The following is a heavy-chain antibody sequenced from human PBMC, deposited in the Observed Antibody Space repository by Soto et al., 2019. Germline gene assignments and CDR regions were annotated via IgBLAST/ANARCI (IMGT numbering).Heavy chain of an antibody. CDR3: ARVDSVDYYYGMDV. J-gene: IGHJ6*02. Sequence: EVQLVESGGGLIQPGGSLRLSCAASGFTVSYFYMNWVRQAPGKGLELVSVIYGGDSTYYADSVKGRFTTSRDSSKNTVYLQMNSLRAEDTAVYYCARVDSVDYYYGMDVWGQGTTVTVSS. D-gene: IGHD2-15*01. CDR2: IYGGDST. V-gene: IGHV3-53*01. CDR1: GFTVSYFY.